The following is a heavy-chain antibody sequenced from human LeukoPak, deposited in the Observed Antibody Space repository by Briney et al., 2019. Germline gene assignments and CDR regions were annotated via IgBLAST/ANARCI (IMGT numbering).Heavy chain of an antibody. CDR3: ARDQPFVVVPAANPFDY. D-gene: IGHD2-2*01. CDR2: ISSSSSYI. CDR1: GFTFSSYS. V-gene: IGHV3-21*01. J-gene: IGHJ4*02. Sequence: PGGSLRLSCAASGFTFSSYSMNWVRQAPGKGLEWVSSISSSSSYIYYADSVKGRFTISRDNAKNSLYLQMNSLRAEDTAVYYCARDQPFVVVPAANPFDYWGQGTLVTVSS.